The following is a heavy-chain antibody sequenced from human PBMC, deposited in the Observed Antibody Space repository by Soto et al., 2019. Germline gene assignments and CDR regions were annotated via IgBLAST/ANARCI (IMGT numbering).Heavy chain of an antibody. CDR3: ARAKGYCSGGSCSQLLFDY. CDR1: GYSFICYW. V-gene: IGHV5-51*01. Sequence: GESLKISLSGSGYSFICYWNAWVRQMPGKGVEWMGIIYPGDSDTRYSPSFQGQVNISADKSISTAYLQWRSLKASDTAMYYCARAKGYCSGGSCSQLLFDYWGQGTLVTVSS. CDR2: IYPGDSDT. D-gene: IGHD2-15*01. J-gene: IGHJ4*02.